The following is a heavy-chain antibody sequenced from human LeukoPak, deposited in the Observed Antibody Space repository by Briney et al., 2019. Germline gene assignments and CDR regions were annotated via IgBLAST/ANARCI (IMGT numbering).Heavy chain of an antibody. CDR1: GGTFISYA. CDR2: IIPIFGIA. D-gene: IGHD3-22*01. CDR3: ASAPSGYDSSGYYPEFDY. Sequence: SVKVSCKASGGTFISYAISWVGQAPGQGLEWMGEIIPIFGIANYAQKFQGRVTITADKSTSKAYMELSSMRSEDTAVYYCASAPSGYDSSGYYPEFDYWGQGTLVTVSS. V-gene: IGHV1-69*10. J-gene: IGHJ4*02.